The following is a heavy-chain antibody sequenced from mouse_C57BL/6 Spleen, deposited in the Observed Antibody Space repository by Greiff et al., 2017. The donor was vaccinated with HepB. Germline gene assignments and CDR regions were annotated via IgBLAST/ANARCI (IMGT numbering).Heavy chain of an antibody. CDR2: IYPGNSDT. J-gene: IGHJ2*01. Sequence: VQLQQSGPVLARPGASVKMSCKTSGYTFTSYWMHWVKQRPGQGLEWIGAIYPGNSDTSYNQKFKGKAKLTAVTSASTAYMELSSLTNEDSAVYYCTRDPYYGSSYFDYWGQGTTLTVSS. D-gene: IGHD1-1*01. CDR3: TRDPYYGSSYFDY. CDR1: GYTFTSYW. V-gene: IGHV1-5*01.